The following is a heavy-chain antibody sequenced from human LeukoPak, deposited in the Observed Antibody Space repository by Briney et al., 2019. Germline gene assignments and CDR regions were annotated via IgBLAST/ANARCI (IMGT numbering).Heavy chain of an antibody. CDR2: IYHSGST. V-gene: IGHV4-38-2*01. CDR1: GYSISSGYY. J-gene: IGHJ4*02. D-gene: IGHD3-22*01. Sequence: PSETLYLTCAVSGYSISSGYYWGWIRQPPGKGLEWIGSIYHSGSTYYNPSLKSRVTISVDTSKNQFSLKLSSVTAADTAVYYCASSLYYYDSSGFNFDYWGQGTQVTVSS. CDR3: ASSLYYYDSSGFNFDY.